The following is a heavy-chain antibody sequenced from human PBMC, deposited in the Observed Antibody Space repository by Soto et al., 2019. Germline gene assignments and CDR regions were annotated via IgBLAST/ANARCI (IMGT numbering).Heavy chain of an antibody. J-gene: IGHJ6*02. CDR1: GFTFSKYG. D-gene: IGHD3-10*01. CDR3: AKDFKVSGSHYGTLNYYYGMDV. V-gene: IGHV3-30*18. CDR2: ISYDGYLK. Sequence: QGQVVESGGGVVQPGRSLRLSCEASGFTFSKYGMQWVRQAPGKGLEWVAVISYDGYLKYYVDSVKGRFTVARDNSKNTLFLEMNSLRVEDTAVYFCAKDFKVSGSHYGTLNYYYGMDVWGQGTTVTVSS.